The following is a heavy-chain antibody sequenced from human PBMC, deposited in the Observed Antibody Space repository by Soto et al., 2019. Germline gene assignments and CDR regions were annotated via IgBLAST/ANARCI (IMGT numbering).Heavy chain of an antibody. CDR3: ARDLIFGVVIGIYYYYGMDV. D-gene: IGHD3-3*02. V-gene: IGHV3-33*01. CDR1: GFTFSSYG. J-gene: IGHJ6*02. Sequence: GGSLRLSCAASGFTFSSYGMHWVRQAPGKGLEWVAVIWYDGSNKYYADSVKGRFTISRDNSKNTLYLQMNSLRAEDTAVYYCARDLIFGVVIGIYYYYGMDVWGQGTTVTVSS. CDR2: IWYDGSNK.